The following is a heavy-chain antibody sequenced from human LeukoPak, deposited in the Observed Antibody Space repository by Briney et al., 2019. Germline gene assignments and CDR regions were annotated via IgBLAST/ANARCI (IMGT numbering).Heavy chain of an antibody. CDR1: GGTFSSYA. J-gene: IGHJ4*02. CDR2: IIPIFGTA. D-gene: IGHD6-13*01. CDR3: AKTKPEIAAAGTIGY. V-gene: IGHV1-69*13. Sequence: SVKVSCKASGGTFSSYAISWVRQAPGQGLEWMGGIIPIFGTANYAQKFQGRVTITADESTSTAYMELSSLRSEDTAVYYCAKTKPEIAAAGTIGYWGQGTLVTVSS.